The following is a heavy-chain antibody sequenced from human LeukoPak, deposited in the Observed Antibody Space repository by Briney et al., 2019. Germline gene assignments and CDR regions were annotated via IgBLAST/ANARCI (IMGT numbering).Heavy chain of an antibody. CDR1: GFTSVTYA. CDR3: AKSRWSDTSGYYYFDC. CDR2: ISGRGGTT. D-gene: IGHD3-22*01. V-gene: IGHV3-23*01. J-gene: IGHJ4*02. Sequence: GGSLRLSCAASGFTSVTYAMSWVRQAPGKGLEWVSTISGRGGTTYYADSVKGRFSISRDNSKNTLYLQMNSLRAEDTAVYYCAKSRWSDTSGYYYFDCWGQGTLVTVSS.